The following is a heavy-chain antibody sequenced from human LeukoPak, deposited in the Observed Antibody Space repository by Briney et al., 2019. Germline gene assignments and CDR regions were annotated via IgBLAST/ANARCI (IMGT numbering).Heavy chain of an antibody. CDR3: AKPYMVRGVIQRFDP. J-gene: IGHJ5*02. CDR2: ISGSGGST. Sequence: GGSLRLSCAASGFTFSSYAMSWVRQAPGKGLEWVSAISGSGGSTYYADSVKGRFTISRDNSKNTLYLQMNSLRAEDTAVYYCAKPYMVRGVIQRFDPWGQGTLATVSS. D-gene: IGHD3-10*01. V-gene: IGHV3-23*01. CDR1: GFTFSSYA.